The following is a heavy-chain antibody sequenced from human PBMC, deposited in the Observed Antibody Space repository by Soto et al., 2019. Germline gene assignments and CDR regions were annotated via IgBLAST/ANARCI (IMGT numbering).Heavy chain of an antibody. CDR1: GFTFSSYW. CDR2: INSDGSST. Sequence: GGSLRLSCAASGFTFSSYWMHWVRQAPGKGLVWVSRINSDGSSTSYADSVKGRFTISRDNAKNSLYLQMNSLRAEDTAVYYCARAKYYYDSHTGGWFDPWGQGTLVTVSS. CDR3: ARAKYYYDSHTGGWFDP. J-gene: IGHJ5*02. D-gene: IGHD3-22*01. V-gene: IGHV3-74*01.